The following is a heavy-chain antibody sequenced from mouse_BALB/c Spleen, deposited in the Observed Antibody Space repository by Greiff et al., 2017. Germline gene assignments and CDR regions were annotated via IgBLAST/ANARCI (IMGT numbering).Heavy chain of an antibody. V-gene: IGHV14-4*02. CDR3: NAGSTMITTGYYFDY. CDR2: IDPENGDT. J-gene: IGHJ2*01. CDR1: GFNIKDYY. D-gene: IGHD2-4*01. Sequence: EVQLQQSGAELVRSGASVKLSCTASGFNIKDYYMHWVKQRPEQGLEWIGWIDPENGDTEYAPKFQGKATMTADTSSNTAYLQLSSLTSEDTAVYYCNAGSTMITTGYYFDYWGQGTTLTVSS.